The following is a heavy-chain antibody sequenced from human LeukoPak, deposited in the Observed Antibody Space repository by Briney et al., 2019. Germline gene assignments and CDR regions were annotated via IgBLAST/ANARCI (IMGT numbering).Heavy chain of an antibody. J-gene: IGHJ4*02. CDR2: ISPHGDIE. D-gene: IGHD1/OR15-1a*01. V-gene: IGHV3-30*18. CDR3: AKINNNDDY. CDR1: GFTFTTFG. Sequence: GRSLRLSCAASGFTFTTFGIHWVRQAPGKGLEWVAAISPHGDIEYYTDSVKGRFTISRDNSKNMIYLQMNGLRGEDSAVYYCAKINNNDDYWGQGNLVTVSS.